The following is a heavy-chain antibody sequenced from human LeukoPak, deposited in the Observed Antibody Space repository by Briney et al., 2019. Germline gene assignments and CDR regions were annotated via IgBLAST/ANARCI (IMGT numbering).Heavy chain of an antibody. CDR1: GFTFSSYA. CDR2: ISGSGGST. V-gene: IGHV3-23*01. Sequence: GGSLRLFCAASGFTFSSYAMSWVRQAPGKGLEWVSAISGSGGSTYYADSVKGRFTISRDNSKNTLYLQMNSLRAEDTAVYYCAKRGYCSGGSCYSGLWAFDIWGQGTMVTVSS. J-gene: IGHJ3*02. CDR3: AKRGYCSGGSCYSGLWAFDI. D-gene: IGHD2-15*01.